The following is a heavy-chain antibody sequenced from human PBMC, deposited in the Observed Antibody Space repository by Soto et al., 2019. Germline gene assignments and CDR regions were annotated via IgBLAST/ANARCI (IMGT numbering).Heavy chain of an antibody. J-gene: IGHJ6*02. V-gene: IGHV3-23*01. CDR1: GCTFSSYA. D-gene: IGHD3-10*01. CDR2: FSGSGGST. Sequence: GGTLRLSCAASGCTFSSYAMTWVRQAPGKGLEWVSSFSGSGGSTYYADSVKGRFTISRDNSKNTLYLQMTSLRAEDTAVYYCAKGGLYGSGSYYNAGNYYYYGMDVWGQGTTVTV. CDR3: AKGGLYGSGSYYNAGNYYYYGMDV.